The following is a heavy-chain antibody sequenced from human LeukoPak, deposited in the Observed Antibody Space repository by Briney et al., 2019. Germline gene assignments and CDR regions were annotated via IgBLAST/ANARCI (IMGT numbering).Heavy chain of an antibody. J-gene: IGHJ6*02. CDR3: ARGGIVVVPAARGPSDGYYYGMDV. Sequence: SETLSLTCAVYGGSFSGYYWSWIRQPPGKGLEWIGEINHSGSTNYNPSLKSRVTISVDTSKNQFSLKLSSVTAADTAVYYCARGGIVVVPAARGPSDGYYYGMDVWGQGTTVTVSS. D-gene: IGHD2-2*01. V-gene: IGHV4-34*01. CDR1: GGSFSGYY. CDR2: INHSGST.